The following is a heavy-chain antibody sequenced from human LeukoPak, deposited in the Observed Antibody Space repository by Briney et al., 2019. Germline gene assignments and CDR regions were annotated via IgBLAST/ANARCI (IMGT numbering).Heavy chain of an antibody. J-gene: IGHJ5*02. D-gene: IGHD1/OR15-1a*01. CDR3: ARFGGLGVQNNRKNWFDP. Sequence: SETLSLTCTVSGGSISSSSYYWGWIRQPPGKGLEWIGSIYYSGSTYYNPSLKSRVTISVDTSKNQFSLKLSSVTAADTAVYYCARFGGLGVQNNRKNWFDPWGQGTLVTVSS. CDR1: GGSISSSSYY. CDR2: IYYSGST. V-gene: IGHV4-39*01.